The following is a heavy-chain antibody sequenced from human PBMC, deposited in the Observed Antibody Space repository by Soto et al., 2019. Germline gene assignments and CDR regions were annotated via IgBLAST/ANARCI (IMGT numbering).Heavy chain of an antibody. CDR2: ISWDGGST. J-gene: IGHJ4*02. Sequence: VGSLRLSCAASGFTFDDYTMHWVRQAPGKGLEWVSLISWDGGSTYYADSVKGRFTISRDNSKNSLYLQMNSLRTEDTALYYCAKGDLGGYNLDYWGQGTLVTVSS. CDR3: AKGDLGGYNLDY. V-gene: IGHV3-43*01. D-gene: IGHD3-16*01. CDR1: GFTFDDYT.